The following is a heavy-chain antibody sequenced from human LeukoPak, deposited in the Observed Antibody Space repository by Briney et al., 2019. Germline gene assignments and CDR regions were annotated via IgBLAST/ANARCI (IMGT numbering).Heavy chain of an antibody. CDR1: GGSISSYY. V-gene: IGHV4-59*01. D-gene: IGHD6-13*01. CDR2: IYYSGST. CDR3: ARGGSSSWSNWFDP. J-gene: IGHJ5*02. Sequence: PSETLSLTCTVSGGSISSYYWSWIRQPPGKGLEWIGYIYYSGSTNYNPSLKSRVTISVDTSKNQFSLKLSSVTAADTAVYYCARGGSSSWSNWFDPWGQGTLVTVSS.